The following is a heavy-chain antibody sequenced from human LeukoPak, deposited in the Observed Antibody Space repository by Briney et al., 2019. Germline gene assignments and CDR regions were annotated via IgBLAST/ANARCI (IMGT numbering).Heavy chain of an antibody. CDR1: GFTVSTNY. J-gene: IGHJ4*02. CDR3: AKNPPGLYYNDY. Sequence: GGSLRLSCAASGFTVSTNYMSWARQAPGKGLEWVSVVYSDGKICYADAVKGRFTISRDNSKNTLYLQMNSLRAEDTAVYYCAKNPPGLYYNDYWGQGTLVTVSS. CDR2: VYSDGKI. D-gene: IGHD3-22*01. V-gene: IGHV3-53*01.